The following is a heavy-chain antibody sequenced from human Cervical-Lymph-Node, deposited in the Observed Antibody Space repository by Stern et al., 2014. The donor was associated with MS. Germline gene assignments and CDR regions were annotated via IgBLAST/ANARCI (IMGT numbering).Heavy chain of an antibody. V-gene: IGHV3-7*01. CDR3: ARDCGSGSCYQTQYYYGVDV. Sequence: EVQLVESGGGLVQPGGSLRLSCAGSGFSLSSYWMSLVRQAPGKGPELVATIKQDGSEGYYVGSVKGRFPISRDNSKNSVFLQMNSLRVDDTSVYYCARDCGSGSCYQTQYYYGVDVWGQGTTVIVSS. D-gene: IGHD2-15*01. CDR1: GFSLSSYW. CDR2: IKQDGSEG. J-gene: IGHJ6*02.